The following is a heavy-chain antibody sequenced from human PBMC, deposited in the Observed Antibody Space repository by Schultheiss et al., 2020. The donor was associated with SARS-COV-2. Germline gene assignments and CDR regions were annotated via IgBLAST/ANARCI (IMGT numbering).Heavy chain of an antibody. CDR2: IGTAGDT. J-gene: IGHJ3*02. CDR3: AKDYCSSTSCYAGAGAFDI. V-gene: IGHV3-13*01. Sequence: GGSLRLSCAASGFTFSSYDMHWVRQATGKGLEWVSAIGTAGDTYYPGSVKGRFTISRDNSKNTLYLQMNSLRAEDTAVYYCAKDYCSSTSCYAGAGAFDIWGQGTMVTVSS. D-gene: IGHD2-2*01. CDR1: GFTFSSYD.